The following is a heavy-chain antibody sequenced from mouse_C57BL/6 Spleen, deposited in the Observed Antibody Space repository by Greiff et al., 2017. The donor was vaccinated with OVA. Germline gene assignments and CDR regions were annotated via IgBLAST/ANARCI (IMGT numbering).Heavy chain of an antibody. CDR3: ARGGTTVVSYWYFDV. CDR2: INPYNGDT. J-gene: IGHJ1*03. Sequence: EVQLQESGPELVKPGDSVKISCKASGYSFTGYFMNWVMQSHGKSLEWIGRINPYNGDTFYNQKFKGKATLTVDKSSSTAHMELRSLTSEDSAVYYCARGGTTVVSYWYFDVWGTGTTVTVSS. D-gene: IGHD1-1*01. CDR1: GYSFTGYF. V-gene: IGHV1-20*01.